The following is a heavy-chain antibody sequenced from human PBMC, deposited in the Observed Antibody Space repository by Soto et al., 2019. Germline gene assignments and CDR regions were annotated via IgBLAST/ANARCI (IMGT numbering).Heavy chain of an antibody. CDR1: GYIFVNYG. Sequence: QVQLLQSGDEVKKPGASVKVSCKASGYIFVNYGIAWMRQAPGQGLEWMGWISPYTGNTHSASKVQGRLTMTTDTSTSTAYMDLGSLTSDDTAVYYCVMVDNYVTPTPQDVWGQGTTVTVSS. D-gene: IGHD3-16*01. V-gene: IGHV1-18*01. J-gene: IGHJ6*02. CDR3: VMVDNYVTPTPQDV. CDR2: ISPYTGNT.